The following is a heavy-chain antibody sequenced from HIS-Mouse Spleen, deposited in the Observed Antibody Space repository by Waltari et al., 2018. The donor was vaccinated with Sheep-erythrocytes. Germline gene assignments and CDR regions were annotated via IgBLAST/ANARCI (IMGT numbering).Heavy chain of an antibody. CDR3: ARDSVRRDYFDY. CDR2: IIHSIGTA. Sequence: QVQLVQSGAEVKKPGSSVKVSCKASGGTFSSYAISWVRQAPGQGLEWMGGIIHSIGTANYAQKFQGRVTITADESTSTAYMELSSLRSEDTAVYYCARDSVRRDYFDYWGQGTLVTVSS. D-gene: IGHD3-10*01. J-gene: IGHJ4*02. V-gene: IGHV1-69*01. CDR1: GGTFSSYA.